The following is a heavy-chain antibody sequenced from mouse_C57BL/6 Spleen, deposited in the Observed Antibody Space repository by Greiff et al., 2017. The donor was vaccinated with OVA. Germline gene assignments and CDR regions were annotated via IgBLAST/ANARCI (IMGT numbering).Heavy chain of an antibody. V-gene: IGHV1-22*01. CDR3: ARWDSRLYYAMDY. Sequence: VQLQQSGPELVKPGASVKMSCKASGYTFTDYNMHWVKQSHGKSLEWIGYINPNNGGTSYNQKFKGKATLTVNKSSSTAYMELRSLTSEDSAVYYWARWDSRLYYAMDYWGQGTSVTVSS. J-gene: IGHJ4*01. D-gene: IGHD4-1*01. CDR2: INPNNGGT. CDR1: GYTFTDYN.